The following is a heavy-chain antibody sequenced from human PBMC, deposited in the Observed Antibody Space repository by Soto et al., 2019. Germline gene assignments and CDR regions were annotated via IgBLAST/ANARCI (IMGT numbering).Heavy chain of an antibody. CDR3: ARGVVVTAIHFDY. CDR2: ISYDGSNK. D-gene: IGHD2-21*02. Sequence: QVQLVESGGGVVQPGRSLRLSCAASGFTFSSYAMHWVRQAPGKGLEWVAVISYDGSNKYYADSVKGRFTISRDNSKNTLYLQMNSLRAEDTAVYYCARGVVVTAIHFDYWGQGTLVTVSS. V-gene: IGHV3-30-3*01. CDR1: GFTFSSYA. J-gene: IGHJ4*02.